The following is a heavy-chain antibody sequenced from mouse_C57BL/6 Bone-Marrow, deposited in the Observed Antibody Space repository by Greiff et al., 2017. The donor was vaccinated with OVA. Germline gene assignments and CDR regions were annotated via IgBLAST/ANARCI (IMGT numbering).Heavy chain of an antibody. CDR1: GFTFSDYG. J-gene: IGHJ1*03. V-gene: IGHV5-17*01. Sequence: EVHLVESGGGLVKPGGSLKLSCAASGFTFSDYGMHWVRQAPEKGLEWVAYISSGSSTIYYADTVKGRFTISRDNAKNTLFLQMTSLRSEDTAMYYCARAGGSSPWYFDVWGTGTTVTVSS. D-gene: IGHD1-1*01. CDR3: ARAGGSSPWYFDV. CDR2: ISSGSSTI.